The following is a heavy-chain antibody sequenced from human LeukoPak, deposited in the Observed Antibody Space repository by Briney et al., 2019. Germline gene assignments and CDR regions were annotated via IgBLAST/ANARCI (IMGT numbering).Heavy chain of an antibody. CDR2: IHRGCST. CDR1: GLTDSRNY. J-gene: IGHJ4*02. CDR3: AMGEGVVAGSFDY. V-gene: IGHV3-66*02. Sequence: GQSLRLSCAASGLTDSRNYMGWVRQAPAKGLEWVSVIHRGCSTYYPTYVKGRFAISRDNSENMLYLQMNSLRPEDTAVYYCAMGEGVVAGSFDYWGQGTLVTVSS. D-gene: IGHD6-19*01.